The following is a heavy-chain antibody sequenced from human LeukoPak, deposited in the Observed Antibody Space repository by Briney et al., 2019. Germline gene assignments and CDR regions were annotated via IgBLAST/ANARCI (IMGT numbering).Heavy chain of an antibody. J-gene: IGHJ4*02. Sequence: GGSLRLSCAASGCTFSSYWMSWVRQAPGKGLEWVANIKQDGSEKYYVDSVKGRFTISRDNAKNSLYLQMNSLRAEDTAVYYCARDSVASYGSFDYWGQGTLVTVSS. CDR1: GCTFSSYW. V-gene: IGHV3-7*05. CDR2: IKQDGSEK. D-gene: IGHD5-18*01. CDR3: ARDSVASYGSFDY.